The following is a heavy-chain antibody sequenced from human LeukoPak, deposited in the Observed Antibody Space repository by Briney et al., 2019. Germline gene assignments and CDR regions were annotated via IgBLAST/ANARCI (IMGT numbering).Heavy chain of an antibody. J-gene: IGHJ4*02. D-gene: IGHD6-19*01. CDR2: ISGDGGST. CDR1: GFTVSSNY. Sequence: PTGGSLRLSCAASGFTVSSNYMSWVRQAPGKGLEWVSLISGDGGSTYYADSVKGRFTISRDNSKNSLYLQMNSLRTEDTALYYCAKAYTIRRGSGWYPDYWGQGTLVTVSS. V-gene: IGHV3-43*02. CDR3: AKAYTIRRGSGWYPDY.